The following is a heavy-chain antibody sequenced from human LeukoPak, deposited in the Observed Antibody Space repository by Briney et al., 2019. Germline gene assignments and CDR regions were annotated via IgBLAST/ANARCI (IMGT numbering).Heavy chain of an antibody. V-gene: IGHV3-73*01. J-gene: IGHJ6*04. CDR2: IRSKANSYAT. CDR3: FRHGNSAYDMVDV. Sequence: GGSLKLSCAASGFTFSRSAMHWVRQASGKGLEWVGRIRSKANSYATAYAASVKGRFTISRDDSKNTAYLQMNSLKTEDTAVYYCFRHGNSAYDMVDVWGKGTTVTVSS. D-gene: IGHD5-12*01. CDR1: GFTFSRSA.